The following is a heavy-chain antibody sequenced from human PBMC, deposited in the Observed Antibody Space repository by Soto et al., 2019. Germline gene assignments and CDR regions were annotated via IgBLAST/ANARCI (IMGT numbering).Heavy chain of an antibody. CDR2: IIPIFGTA. CDR3: ARDNCSGGSCNFDY. Sequence: ASVKVSCKASGGTFSSYAISWVRQASGQGLEWMGGIIPIFGTANYAQKFQGRVTITADESTSTAYMELSSLRSEDTAVYYCARDNCSGGSCNFDYWGQGTLVTVSS. D-gene: IGHD2-15*01. V-gene: IGHV1-69*13. J-gene: IGHJ4*02. CDR1: GGTFSSYA.